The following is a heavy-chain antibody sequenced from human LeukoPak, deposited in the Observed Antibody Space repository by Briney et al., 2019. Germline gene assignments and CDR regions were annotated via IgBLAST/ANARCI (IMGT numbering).Heavy chain of an antibody. J-gene: IGHJ1*01. CDR3: ARESEYYYCDASGYYPGYFHH. CDR2: ISSSSTTI. D-gene: IGHD3-22*01. CDR1: GFTFSSYS. Sequence: PGGSLRLSCAGSGFTFSSYSMNWVRQAPGKGLEWVSYISSSSTTIYYTDSVKGRFTISRDNAENSLYLQMNSLRDEDTAVYYCARESEYYYCDASGYYPGYFHHWGQGTLVTVSS. V-gene: IGHV3-48*02.